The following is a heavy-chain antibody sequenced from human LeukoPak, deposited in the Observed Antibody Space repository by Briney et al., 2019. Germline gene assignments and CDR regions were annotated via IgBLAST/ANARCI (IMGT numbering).Heavy chain of an antibody. CDR2: IYYSGST. CDR3: ARHRWPLGWFDP. V-gene: IGHV4-59*08. Sequence: SSETLSLTCTVSGGSISSYYWSWIRQPPGKGLEWIGYIYYSGSTNYNPSLKSRVTISVDTSKNQFSLKLSSVTAADTAVYYCARHRWPLGWFDPWGQGTLVTVSS. J-gene: IGHJ5*02. CDR1: GGSISSYY. D-gene: IGHD2-15*01.